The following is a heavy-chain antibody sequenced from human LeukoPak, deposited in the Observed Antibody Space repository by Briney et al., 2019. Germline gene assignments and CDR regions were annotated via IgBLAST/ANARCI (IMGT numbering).Heavy chain of an antibody. CDR2: IIPILGIA. Sequence: SVKVSCKASGGTFSSYTISWVGQAPGQGLEWMGRIIPILGIANYAQKFQGRVTITADKSTSTAYMELSSLRSEDTAVYYCASYYYDSSGFFDYWGQGTLVTVSS. D-gene: IGHD3-22*01. J-gene: IGHJ4*02. V-gene: IGHV1-69*02. CDR1: GGTFSSYT. CDR3: ASYYYDSSGFFDY.